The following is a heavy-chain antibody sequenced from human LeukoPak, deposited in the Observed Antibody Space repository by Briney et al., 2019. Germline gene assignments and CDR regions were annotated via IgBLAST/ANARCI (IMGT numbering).Heavy chain of an antibody. Sequence: TSETLTLTCSVYGGTFSGYNRSWMRQPPGKGLEWIGEINHSGSTNYNPSLKSRVTISVDTSKNQFSLKLSSVTAADTAVYYCARSGRRQLDWGQGTLVTVSS. J-gene: IGHJ4*02. V-gene: IGHV4-34*01. CDR2: INHSGST. D-gene: IGHD6-6*01. CDR3: ARSGRRQLD. CDR1: GGTFSGYN.